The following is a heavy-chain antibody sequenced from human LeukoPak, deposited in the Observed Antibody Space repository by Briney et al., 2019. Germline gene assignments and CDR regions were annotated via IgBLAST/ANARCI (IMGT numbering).Heavy chain of an antibody. Sequence: SVKVSCKASGGTFSSYAISWVRQAPGQGLEWMGGIIPIFGTANYAQKFQGRVTITADESTSTAYMELSSLRSEDTAVYYCARVHVSGWRPVSIPLGPHYYYYYGMDVWGQGTTVTVSS. V-gene: IGHV1-69*01. CDR2: IIPIFGTA. CDR3: ARVHVSGWRPVSIPLGPHYYYYYGMDV. D-gene: IGHD6-19*01. J-gene: IGHJ6*02. CDR1: GGTFSSYA.